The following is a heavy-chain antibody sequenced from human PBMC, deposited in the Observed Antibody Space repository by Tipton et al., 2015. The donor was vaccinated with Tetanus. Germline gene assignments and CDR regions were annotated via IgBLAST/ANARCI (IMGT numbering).Heavy chain of an antibody. D-gene: IGHD1-20*01. CDR3: AFRTNWRFSRGFDC. CDR1: GFRFSSYG. J-gene: IGHJ4*02. Sequence: SLRLSCEASGFRFSSYGMHWVRQAPGKGLEWVAVIWYDGSKTYYADSVKGRFTISRDNSKNTLFLQMNSLRIDDTAVYYCAFRTNWRFSRGFDCWGQGILVTVSS. CDR2: IWYDGSKT. V-gene: IGHV3-33*01.